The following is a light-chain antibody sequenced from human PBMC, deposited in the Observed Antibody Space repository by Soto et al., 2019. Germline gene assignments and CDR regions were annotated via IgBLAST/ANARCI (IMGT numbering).Light chain of an antibody. CDR1: QSLTNNY. J-gene: IGKJ5*01. V-gene: IGKV3-20*01. Sequence: EIVLTQSPGTLSMSPGERVTLSCRASQSLTNNYLAWFQQKPGQAPRLLIYGESRRATGIPDRFSGSGSGTDFTLAIRRLEPEDSAVYYCQQYGGSPSITFGQGTRL. CDR3: QQYGGSPSIT. CDR2: GES.